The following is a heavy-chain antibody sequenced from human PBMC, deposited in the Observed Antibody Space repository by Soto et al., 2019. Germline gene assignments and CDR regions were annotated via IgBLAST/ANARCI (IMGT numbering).Heavy chain of an antibody. CDR2: IWYDGSNK. D-gene: IGHD4-4*01. CDR1: GFTFSSYG. V-gene: IGHV3-33*01. Sequence: GGSLRLSCAASGFTFSSYGMHWVRQAPGKGLEWVAVIWYDGSNKYYADSVKGRFTISRDNSKNTLYLQMNSLRAEDTAVYYCARDGGPTVTGYYYYGMDVWGQGTTVTVSS. J-gene: IGHJ6*02. CDR3: ARDGGPTVTGYYYYGMDV.